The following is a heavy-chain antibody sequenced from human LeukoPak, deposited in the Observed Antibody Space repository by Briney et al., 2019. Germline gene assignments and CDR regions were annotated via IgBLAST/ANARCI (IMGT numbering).Heavy chain of an antibody. V-gene: IGHV3-23*01. CDR2: ISGSGGST. J-gene: IGHJ4*02. Sequence: GGSLRLSCAASGFTFSSYAMSWVRQAPGKGLEWVSAISGSGGSTYYADSVKGRFTISRDNSKNTLYLQINSLRAEDTAVYYCAKDVYNWNFYFDYWGQGTLVTVSS. D-gene: IGHD1-7*01. CDR3: AKDVYNWNFYFDY. CDR1: GFTFSSYA.